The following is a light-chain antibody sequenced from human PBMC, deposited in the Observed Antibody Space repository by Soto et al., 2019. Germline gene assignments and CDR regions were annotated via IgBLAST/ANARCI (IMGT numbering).Light chain of an antibody. J-gene: IGKJ5*01. V-gene: IGKV3-11*01. CDR1: QSIGSY. Sequence: EIVLTQSPATLSLSLGERATLSCRASQSIGSYLAWYQHKLGQPPRLLIYDASNRATGIPVRFSGSGSGTDFTLTISSLEPEDFAVFYCQQYGSSAWTFGQGTRLEIK. CDR2: DAS. CDR3: QQYGSSAWT.